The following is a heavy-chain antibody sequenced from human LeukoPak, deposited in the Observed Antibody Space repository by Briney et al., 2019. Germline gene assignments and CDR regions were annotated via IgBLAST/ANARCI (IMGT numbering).Heavy chain of an antibody. D-gene: IGHD3-9*01. CDR3: GREPTYYDTLTGYLRPRYFDY. V-gene: IGHV4-30-4*08. Sequence: PSETLSLTCTFSGGSISSGDYYWSWIRQPPGKGLEWIGYIYYSGSTYYNPSLQSRVTISVDTSKNQFSLKLSSVTAADTAVYYCGREPTYYDTLTGYLRPRYFDYWGQGTLVTVSS. CDR2: IYYSGST. CDR1: GGSISSGDYY. J-gene: IGHJ4*02.